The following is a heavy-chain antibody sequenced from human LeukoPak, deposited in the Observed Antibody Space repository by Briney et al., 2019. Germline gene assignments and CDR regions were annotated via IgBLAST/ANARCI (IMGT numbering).Heavy chain of an antibody. D-gene: IGHD3-9*01. V-gene: IGHV1-46*04. CDR1: GYTFTIYY. CDR3: ARANYYDILTGYPRYAAFDI. J-gene: IGHJ3*02. CDR2: INASGGRT. Sequence: GASVTVSFKASGYTFTIYYMHWVRQAPGEGGEWMGLINASGGRTSYTQKLQGRGTITREIDTSKVYMEVRRVREDDTAVYYCARANYYDILTGYPRYAAFDIWGQGTMVTVSS.